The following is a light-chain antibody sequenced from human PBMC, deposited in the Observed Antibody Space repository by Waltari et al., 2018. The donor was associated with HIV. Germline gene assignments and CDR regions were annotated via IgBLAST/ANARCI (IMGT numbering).Light chain of an antibody. Sequence: DIVMTQFPQSLAVSLGERATISCTSSHSLLHTYNNNNSLSWFQKKPGQQPKLVIYWASTQQSGVSERFIGRGSGTNFTLAVNILQAEDVAAYYCRQCYSTVWTFGQGTKVEVK. V-gene: IGKV4-1*01. J-gene: IGKJ1*01. CDR2: WAS. CDR3: RQCYSTVWT. CDR1: HSLLHTYNNNNS.